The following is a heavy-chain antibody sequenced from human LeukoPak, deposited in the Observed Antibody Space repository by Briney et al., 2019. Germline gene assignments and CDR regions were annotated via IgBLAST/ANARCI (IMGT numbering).Heavy chain of an antibody. J-gene: IGHJ4*02. D-gene: IGHD3-10*01. CDR3: ARGPANSGSGSYYRLDY. V-gene: IGHV3-64*01. CDR1: GFTFSSYA. Sequence: GGSLRLSCAASGFTFSSYAMHWVRQAPGKGREYVSAISRNGGSTYYANSVKGRFTISRDNSKNTLYLQMGSLRAEDMAVYYCARGPANSGSGSYYRLDYWGQGTLVPVSS. CDR2: ISRNGGST.